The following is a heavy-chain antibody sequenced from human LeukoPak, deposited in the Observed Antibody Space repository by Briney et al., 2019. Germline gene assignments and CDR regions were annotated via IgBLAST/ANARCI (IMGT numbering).Heavy chain of an antibody. V-gene: IGHV3-48*03. CDR2: SSSSGNTI. CDR1: GLTLSSYE. D-gene: IGHD3-16*01. J-gene: IGHJ6*02. Sequence: PGGSLRLSCAASGLTLSSYEMNWVRQAPGKGLEWVPYSSSSGNTIYYADSVQGRFTISRDNAKNSLYLQMNSLRAEDTAVYYCATNLGPRRRSPVVMDVWGQGTTVTVSS. CDR3: ATNLGPRRRSPVVMDV.